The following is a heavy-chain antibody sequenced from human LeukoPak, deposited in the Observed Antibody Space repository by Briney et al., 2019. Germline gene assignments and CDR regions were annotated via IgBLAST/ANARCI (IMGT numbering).Heavy chain of an antibody. Sequence: GGSLRLSCAASGFTFSDYYMSWLRQAPGKGLEWVSCISSSGSTIYYADSVKGRFTISRDNAKNSLYLQMNSLRAEDTAVYYCARDIVTGYYYGSGPYGMDVWGQGTTVTVSS. CDR1: GFTFSDYY. D-gene: IGHD3-10*01. J-gene: IGHJ6*02. CDR3: ARDIVTGYYYGSGPYGMDV. CDR2: ISSSGSTI. V-gene: IGHV3-11*01.